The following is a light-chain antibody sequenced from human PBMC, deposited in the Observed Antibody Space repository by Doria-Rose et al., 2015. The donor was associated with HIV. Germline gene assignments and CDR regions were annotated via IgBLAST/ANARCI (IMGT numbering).Light chain of an antibody. J-gene: IGKJ1*01. CDR2: DGS. Sequence: TQSPGTLSLSPGERATLSCRASQCFSSTYLAWYQQKPGQAPSLLIYDGSTRATGIPDGFSASGSGTDFTLTINRLEPEDFALYYCHQYGTSWTCGQGTKVEI. CDR1: QCFSSTY. CDR3: HQYGTSWT. V-gene: IGKV3-20*01.